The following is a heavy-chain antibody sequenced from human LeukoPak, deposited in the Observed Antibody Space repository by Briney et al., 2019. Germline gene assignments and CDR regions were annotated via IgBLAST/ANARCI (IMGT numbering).Heavy chain of an antibody. V-gene: IGHV4-31*03. D-gene: IGHD3-10*01. CDR3: ARARSYSNWFDP. Sequence: SETLSLTCTVPGGSISSGGYYWSWIRQHPGKGLEWIGYIYYSGSTYYNPSLKSRVTISVDTSKNQFSLKLSSVTAADTAVYYCARARSYSNWFDPWGQGTLVTVSS. J-gene: IGHJ5*02. CDR1: GGSISSGGYY. CDR2: IYYSGST.